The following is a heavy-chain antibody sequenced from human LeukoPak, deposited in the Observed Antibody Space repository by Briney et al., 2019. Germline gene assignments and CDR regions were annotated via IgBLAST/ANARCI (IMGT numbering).Heavy chain of an antibody. V-gene: IGHV3-23*01. J-gene: IGHJ4*02. CDR2: LRGDGET. D-gene: IGHD3-16*01. CDR3: AKASWVSSADAVL. CDR1: GFTFSSYA. Sequence: GGSLTLSCAASGFTFSSYAMSWVRQAPARGLEWVSSLRGDGETFYVDSVKGRFTLSRDHSRNTVYLHLNNQRVEDTAVYYCAKASWVSSADAVLWGQGTVVTVS.